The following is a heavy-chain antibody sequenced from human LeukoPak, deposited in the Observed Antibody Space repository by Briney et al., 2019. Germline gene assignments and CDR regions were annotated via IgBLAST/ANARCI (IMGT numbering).Heavy chain of an antibody. J-gene: IGHJ4*02. CDR2: ITPSGST. CDR3: ASSFYYDSRDY. D-gene: IGHD3-22*01. CDR1: GGSFSGYF. V-gene: IGHV4-34*01. Sequence: SETLSLTCVVYGGSFSGYFWSWIRQPPGKGLEWIGEITPSGSTNYNPSLKSRVSISIDTSKKKLSLRLASVTAADSAVYYCASSFYYDSRDYWGQGTLVTVSS.